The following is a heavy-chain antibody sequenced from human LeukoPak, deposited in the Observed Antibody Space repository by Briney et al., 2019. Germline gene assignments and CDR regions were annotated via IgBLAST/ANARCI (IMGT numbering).Heavy chain of an antibody. CDR1: GFTFSSYD. V-gene: IGHV3-13*01. J-gene: IGHJ6*02. Sequence: GGSLRLSCAASGFTFSSYDMHWVRHATGKGLEWVSAIGTAGDTYYPGSVKGRFTISRENAKNSLYLQMNSLRAEDTAVYYCARFRIGSSSRTYYYYGMDVWDQGTTVTVSS. CDR2: IGTAGDT. CDR3: ARFRIGSSSRTYYYYGMDV. D-gene: IGHD6-6*01.